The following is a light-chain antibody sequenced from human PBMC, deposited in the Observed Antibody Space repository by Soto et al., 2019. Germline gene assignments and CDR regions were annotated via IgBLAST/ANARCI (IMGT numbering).Light chain of an antibody. Sequence: DIQMTQSPSSLSASLGDRVTLTCRPSQSIGTYLNWYRQRPGKAPELLIYAASNLQSGVPSRFSGSDSGTEFTLTISSLQPEDFATYYCLQTFNTPHTFGPGTKLEIK. CDR2: AAS. CDR3: LQTFNTPHT. V-gene: IGKV1-39*01. CDR1: QSIGTY. J-gene: IGKJ2*01.